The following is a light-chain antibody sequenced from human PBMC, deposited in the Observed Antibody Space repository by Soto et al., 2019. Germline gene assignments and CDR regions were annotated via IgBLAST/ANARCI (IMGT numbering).Light chain of an antibody. Sequence: DIQMTQSPSSLSASVGDRVTLTCRASQTISTYLNWYQQKPGTAPKLLIYAASSLQSGVPSRFSGSGSGTDFTLTISSLQSEDFATYYCQQHYITPWTFGQGTKVDIK. CDR2: AAS. CDR1: QTISTY. J-gene: IGKJ1*01. V-gene: IGKV1-39*01. CDR3: QQHYITPWT.